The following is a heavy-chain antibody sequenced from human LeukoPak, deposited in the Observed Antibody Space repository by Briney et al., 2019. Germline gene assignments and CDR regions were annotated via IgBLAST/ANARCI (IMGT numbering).Heavy chain of an antibody. J-gene: IGHJ6*02. CDR2: IYYSGST. CDR3: ARLVTPFYYGMDV. CDR1: GGSISSYY. V-gene: IGHV4-59*01. D-gene: IGHD4-23*01. Sequence: SETLSLTCTVSGGSISSYYWSWIRQPPGKGLEWIGYIYYSGSTNYNSSLKSRVTISVDTSKNQFSLKLSSVTAADTAVYYCARLVTPFYYGMDVWGQGTTVTVSS.